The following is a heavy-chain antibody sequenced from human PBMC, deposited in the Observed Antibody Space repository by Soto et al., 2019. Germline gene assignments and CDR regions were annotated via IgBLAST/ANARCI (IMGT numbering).Heavy chain of an antibody. V-gene: IGHV3-23*01. J-gene: IGHJ4*02. CDR1: GFTFSTYA. CDR3: AKGSYRPHDY. D-gene: IGHD1-26*01. Sequence: GGSLRLSCAASGFTFSTYAMSWVRQAPGKGLEWVSAISGSGDTTYYANSVKGRFTISRDNSKNTLYLQMNSLRAEDTAVYYCAKGSYRPHDYRAQRTPVTVSS. CDR2: ISGSGDTT.